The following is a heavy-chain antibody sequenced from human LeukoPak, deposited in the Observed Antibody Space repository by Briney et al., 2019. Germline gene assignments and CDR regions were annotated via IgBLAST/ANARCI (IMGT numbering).Heavy chain of an antibody. CDR1: GYTFTGYY. D-gene: IGHD4-17*01. Sequence: ASVKVSCKASGYTFTGYYMHWVRQAPGQGLEWMGWINPNSGGTNYAQKFQGRVTMTRDTSISTAYMELSRLRSDDTAVYYCATTVTQSLYYYYGMVVWGQGTTVTVSS. V-gene: IGHV1-2*02. CDR3: ATTVTQSLYYYYGMVV. CDR2: INPNSGGT. J-gene: IGHJ6*02.